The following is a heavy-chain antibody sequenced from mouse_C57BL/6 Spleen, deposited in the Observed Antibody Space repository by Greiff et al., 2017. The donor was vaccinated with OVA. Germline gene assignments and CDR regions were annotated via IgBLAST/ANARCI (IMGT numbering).Heavy chain of an antibody. J-gene: IGHJ4*01. CDR1: GYAFTNYL. CDR3: ARWDGSYAMDY. V-gene: IGHV1-54*01. Sequence: QVQLKQSGAELVRPGTSVKVSCKASGYAFTNYLIEWVKQRPGQGLEWIGVINPGSGGTNYNEKFKGKATLTADKSSSTAYMQLSSLTSEDSAVYFCARWDGSYAMDYWGQGTSVTVSS. CDR2: INPGSGGT. D-gene: IGHD1-1*02.